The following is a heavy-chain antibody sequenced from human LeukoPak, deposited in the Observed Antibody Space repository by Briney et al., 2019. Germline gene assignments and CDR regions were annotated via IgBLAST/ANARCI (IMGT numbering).Heavy chain of an antibody. V-gene: IGHV4-34*01. J-gene: IGHJ5*02. CDR2: ISQSGST. CDR3: ARRSLYSISSGITP. Sequence: SETLSLTCAVYGGSFNGYYWNWIRQPPGKGLEWIGDISQSGSTNYNPSLKSRVTISIDTSKNQVSLKLNSVTAADTAVYYCARRSLYSISSGITPWRQGTLVTVSS. CDR1: GGSFNGYY. D-gene: IGHD6-6*01.